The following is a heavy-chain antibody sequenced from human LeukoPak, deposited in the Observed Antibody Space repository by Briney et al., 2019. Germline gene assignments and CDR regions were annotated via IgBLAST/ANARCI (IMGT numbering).Heavy chain of an antibody. V-gene: IGHV4-31*03. Sequence: SETLSLTCTVSGGSISSGGYYWSWFRQHPGKGLEWIGYIYYSGSTYYNPSLKSRVTISVDTSKNQFSLKLSSVTAADTAVYYCARDDGGSSSRFDYWGQGTLVTVSS. CDR2: IYYSGST. CDR1: GGSISSGGYY. D-gene: IGHD3-16*01. J-gene: IGHJ4*02. CDR3: ARDDGGSSSRFDY.